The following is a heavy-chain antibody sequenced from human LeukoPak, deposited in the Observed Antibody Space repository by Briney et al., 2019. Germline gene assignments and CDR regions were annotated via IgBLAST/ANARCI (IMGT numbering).Heavy chain of an antibody. J-gene: IGHJ4*02. CDR2: ITSSSAYI. CDR1: GFTFITYS. CDR3: ARDLFGSGSFYGF. V-gene: IGHV3-21*06. Sequence: GGSLRLSCAASGFTFITYSMNWVRQAPGKGLEWVSTITSSSAYIYYADSVKGRFTISRDNAKNSLYLQMNSLRAEDTAVYYCARDLFGSGSFYGFWGQGTLVTVSS. D-gene: IGHD3-10*01.